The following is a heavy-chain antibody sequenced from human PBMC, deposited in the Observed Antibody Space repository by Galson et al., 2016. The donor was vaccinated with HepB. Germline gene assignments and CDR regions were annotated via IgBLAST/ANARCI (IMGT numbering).Heavy chain of an antibody. D-gene: IGHD3/OR15-3a*01. CDR3: ARGGLGNYYACGMDV. J-gene: IGHJ6*02. Sequence: SLRLSCAASGLSFSPYAVSWIRQAPGKGLEWVSAINGTGTITKYAGSVKGRFTVSRDNSKNTMYLQVNSLRAEDTAVYYCARGGLGNYYACGMDVWGHGTTVTVSS. V-gene: IGHV3-23*01. CDR2: INGTGTIT. CDR1: GLSFSPYA.